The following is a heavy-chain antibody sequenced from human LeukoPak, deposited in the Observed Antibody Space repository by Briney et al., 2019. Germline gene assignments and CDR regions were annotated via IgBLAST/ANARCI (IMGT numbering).Heavy chain of an antibody. Sequence: GGSLRLSCATSGIAFSAYAMTWVRQAPGKGLEWVAVISYDGSNKYYADSVKGRFTISRDNSKNTLYLQMNSLRAEDTAVYYCAKDYYGSGYYFDYWGQGTLVTVSS. CDR2: ISYDGSNK. V-gene: IGHV3-30*18. J-gene: IGHJ4*02. CDR1: GIAFSAYA. CDR3: AKDYYGSGYYFDY. D-gene: IGHD3-10*01.